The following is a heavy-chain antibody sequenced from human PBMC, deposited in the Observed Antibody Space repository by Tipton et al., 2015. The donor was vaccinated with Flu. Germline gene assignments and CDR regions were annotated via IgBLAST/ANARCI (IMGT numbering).Heavy chain of an antibody. D-gene: IGHD2-2*01. Sequence: SLRLSCAASGITFSDYYMSWIRQAPGKGLEWVSVIYGGGTTDYADSVKGRFTISRDKSKNALYLQMSSLRAEDTAVYYCARGPQVPVWPYYYGMDVWGQGTTVTVSS. CDR1: GITFSDYY. CDR2: IYGGGTT. V-gene: IGHV3-53*01. J-gene: IGHJ6*02. CDR3: ARGPQVPVWPYYYGMDV.